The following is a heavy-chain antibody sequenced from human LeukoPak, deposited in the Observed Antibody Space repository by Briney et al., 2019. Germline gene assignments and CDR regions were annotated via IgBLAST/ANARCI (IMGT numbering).Heavy chain of an antibody. CDR1: GFTFSGYW. CDR3: AILYSSSPLDY. Sequence: GGSLRLSCTTSGFTFSGYWMHWVRQVPGKGLEWVATTNGEGSSTSYGDAVTGRVTISRDNSKNTLYLQMNSLRAEDTAIYYCAILYSSSPLDYWDQGTLVTVSS. J-gene: IGHJ4*02. V-gene: IGHV3-74*01. D-gene: IGHD6-6*01. CDR2: TNGEGSST.